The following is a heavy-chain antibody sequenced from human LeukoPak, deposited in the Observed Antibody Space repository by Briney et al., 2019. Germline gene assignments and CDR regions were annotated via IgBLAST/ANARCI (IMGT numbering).Heavy chain of an antibody. Sequence: PGGSLRLSCAASGFTFSNAWMNWVRQAPGKGLEWVGRIKSKTDGGTTDYAAPVKGRFTISRDDSKNTLYLQMNSLKTEDTAVYYCTTDFWSGYYQPDYWAREPWSPSPQ. D-gene: IGHD3-3*01. V-gene: IGHV3-15*07. CDR2: IKSKTDGGTT. CDR1: GFTFSNAW. J-gene: IGHJ4*02. CDR3: TTDFWSGYYQPDY.